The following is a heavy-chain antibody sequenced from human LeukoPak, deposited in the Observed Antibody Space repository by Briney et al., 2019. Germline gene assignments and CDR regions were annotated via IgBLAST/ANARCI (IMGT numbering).Heavy chain of an antibody. Sequence: GGSLRLSCAASGFTFSSYAMHWVRQAPGKGLEWVAVISYDGSNKYYADSVKGRFTISRDNSKNTLYLQMNSLRAEDTAVYYCARDPYCSGGSCYSGLSAEYFQHWGQGTLVTVSS. CDR1: GFTFSSYA. D-gene: IGHD2-15*01. J-gene: IGHJ1*01. CDR3: ARDPYCSGGSCYSGLSAEYFQH. CDR2: ISYDGSNK. V-gene: IGHV3-30-3*01.